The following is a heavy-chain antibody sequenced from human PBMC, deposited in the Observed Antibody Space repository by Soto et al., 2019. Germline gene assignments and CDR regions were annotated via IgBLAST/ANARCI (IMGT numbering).Heavy chain of an antibody. CDR1: GGTFSSYA. Sequence: QVQLVQSGAEVKKPGSSVKVSCKASGGTFSSYAISWVRQAPGQGLEWMGGIIPIFGTANYAQKFQGRVTITADESTSTAYMELSSLRSEDTAVYYCARDGSSYGSGTTNWFDPWGQGTLVTVSS. J-gene: IGHJ5*02. CDR3: ARDGSSYGSGTTNWFDP. V-gene: IGHV1-69*01. CDR2: IIPIFGTA. D-gene: IGHD3-10*01.